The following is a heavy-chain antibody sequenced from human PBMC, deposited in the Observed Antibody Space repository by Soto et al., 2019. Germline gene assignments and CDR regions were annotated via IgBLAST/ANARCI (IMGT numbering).Heavy chain of an antibody. V-gene: IGHV4-39*01. CDR1: GDSITTSGHL. CDR2: ISYSGTT. Sequence: QVQLQESGPGLLKPSNTLSLTCTVSGDSITTSGHLWGWIRQPPGKGLEWIGTISYSGTTIYTPSLTSPTTISADSSTNHLSLSLVSVTAADTAMYYFAIHVLGAFTIMGVHVWGQGTRVTFSS. J-gene: IGHJ6*01. CDR3: AIHVLGAFTIMGVHV. D-gene: IGHD3-16*01.